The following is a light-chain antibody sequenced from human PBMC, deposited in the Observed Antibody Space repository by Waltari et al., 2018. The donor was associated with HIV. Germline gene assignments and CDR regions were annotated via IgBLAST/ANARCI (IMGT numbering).Light chain of an antibody. CDR2: GTS. CDR3: QQYGSLPYT. V-gene: IGKV3-20*01. CDR1: QIVTRGY. J-gene: IGKJ2*01. Sequence: EIVLTQSPGTVSLSPGERVALSCRASQIVTRGYLAWYQQKPGQPPSLLIHGTSGRATGIPDRFSGSGSGTDFTLTISRLEPEDVAVYYCQQYGSLPYTFGQGTKLEIK.